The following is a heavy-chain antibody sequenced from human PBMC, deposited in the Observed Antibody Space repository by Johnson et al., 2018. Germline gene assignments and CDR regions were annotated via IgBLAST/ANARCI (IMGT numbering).Heavy chain of an antibody. V-gene: IGHV3-30*18. Sequence: QVQLVESGGGVVQPGRSLRLSCAASGFTFNSYAMHWVRQPPGKGLEWVAVISSDGYNKYYADSVKGRLTITRDNSKNTLYLQMNSLGAEDTAVYYCAKRLGTIALLIPAAMSAFDLWGQGTMVTVSS. CDR3: AKRLGTIALLIPAAMSAFDL. J-gene: IGHJ3*01. D-gene: IGHD2-2*01. CDR2: ISSDGYNK. CDR1: GFTFNSYA.